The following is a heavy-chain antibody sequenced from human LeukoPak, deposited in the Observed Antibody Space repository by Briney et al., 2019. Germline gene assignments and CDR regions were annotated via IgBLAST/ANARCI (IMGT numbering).Heavy chain of an antibody. CDR1: GVSISSYY. Sequence: SETLSLTCTVSGVSISSYYWSWIRQPAGKGLEWIGRIYTSGSTNYNPSLKSRVTMSVDTSKNQFSLKLSSVTAADTAVYYCARERPVTHNWFDPWGQRTLVTVSS. J-gene: IGHJ5*02. CDR2: IYTSGST. CDR3: ARERPVTHNWFDP. D-gene: IGHD4-23*01. V-gene: IGHV4-4*07.